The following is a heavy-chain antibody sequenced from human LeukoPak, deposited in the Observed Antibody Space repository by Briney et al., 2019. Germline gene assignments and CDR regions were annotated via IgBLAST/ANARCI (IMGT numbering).Heavy chain of an antibody. CDR1: GGSISSFH. D-gene: IGHD6-13*01. J-gene: IGHJ4*02. Sequence: SETLSLTCNVSGGSISSFHWSWIRQLAGKGLEWIGRIYTSGSTSYNSSLRSRVTVSVDTSKNQFSLKLSSVTAADTAVYYCASFTRQVVLWGQGTLVTVSS. CDR2: IYTSGST. V-gene: IGHV4-4*07. CDR3: ASFTRQVVL.